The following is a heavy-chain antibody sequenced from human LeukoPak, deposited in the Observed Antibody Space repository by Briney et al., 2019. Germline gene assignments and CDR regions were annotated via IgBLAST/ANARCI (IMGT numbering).Heavy chain of an antibody. D-gene: IGHD6-13*01. CDR3: ARVRGGRIRTGARSYSSSWYLPFDY. Sequence: GASVKVSCKASGYTFTSYYMHWVRQAPGQGLEWMGIINPSGGSTSYAQKFQGRVTMTRDTSTSTVYMELSSLRSEDTAVYYCARVRGGRIRTGARSYSSSWYLPFDYWGQGTLVTVSS. J-gene: IGHJ4*02. V-gene: IGHV1-46*01. CDR2: INPSGGST. CDR1: GYTFTSYY.